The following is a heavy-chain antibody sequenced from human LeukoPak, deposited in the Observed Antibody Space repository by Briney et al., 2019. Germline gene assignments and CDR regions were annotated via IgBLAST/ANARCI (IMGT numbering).Heavy chain of an antibody. D-gene: IGHD3-9*01. J-gene: IGHJ4*02. Sequence: PGGSLRLSCAASGFTFNNYAMSWVRQAPGKGLEWVSVISGSGGNTYYADSVKGRFTISRDNSKNTLYLQMNSLRAEDTAVYYCAKLGARHFDWLSVFDYWGQGTLVTVSS. CDR2: ISGSGGNT. CDR1: GFTFNNYA. V-gene: IGHV3-23*01. CDR3: AKLGARHFDWLSVFDY.